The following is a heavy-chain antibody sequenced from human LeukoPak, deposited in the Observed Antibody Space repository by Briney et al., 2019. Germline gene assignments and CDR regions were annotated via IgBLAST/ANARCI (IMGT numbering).Heavy chain of an antibody. V-gene: IGHV1-2*02. J-gene: IGHJ5*02. CDR3: ARVNRDLARRQYGFDP. Sequence: ASVKVSCKASGYTFTGYYMHWVQQAPGQGLEWMGWINPNSGGTNYAQKFQGRVTMTRDTSISTAYMELSRLRSDDTAVYYCARVNRDLARRQYGFDPWGQGTLVTVSS. D-gene: IGHD1-14*01. CDR1: GYTFTGYY. CDR2: INPNSGGT.